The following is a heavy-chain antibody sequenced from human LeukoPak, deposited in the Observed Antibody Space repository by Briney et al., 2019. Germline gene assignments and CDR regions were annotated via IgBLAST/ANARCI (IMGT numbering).Heavy chain of an antibody. CDR3: ARYCSSTTCILRAFDY. CDR1: GGSISSYY. Sequence: PSETLSLTCTVSGGSISSYYWSWIRQPPGKGLEWIGYIYYSGSTNYNPSLKSRVTISVDTSKNQFSLKLSSVAAADTAVYYCARYCSSTTCILRAFDYWGQGTLVTVSS. J-gene: IGHJ4*02. V-gene: IGHV4-59*08. CDR2: IYYSGST. D-gene: IGHD2-2*01.